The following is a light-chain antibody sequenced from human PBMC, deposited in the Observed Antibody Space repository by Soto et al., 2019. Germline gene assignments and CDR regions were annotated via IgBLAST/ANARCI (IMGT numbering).Light chain of an antibody. CDR2: EAS. V-gene: IGKV1-5*01. CDR3: QQYNSYPIT. CDR1: QSIARW. Sequence: DIQMTHSPATLSPPVGDRVTIPCLASQSIARWLTWYQQKPGKAPKLLIYEASNMQSGVPSRFSGSGSGTEFALTISGLQPDDFASYYCQQYNSYPITFGQGTRLEIK. J-gene: IGKJ5*01.